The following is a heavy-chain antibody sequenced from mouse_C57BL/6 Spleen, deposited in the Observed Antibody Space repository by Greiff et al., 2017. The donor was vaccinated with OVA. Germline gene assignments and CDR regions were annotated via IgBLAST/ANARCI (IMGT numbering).Heavy chain of an antibody. CDR2: IDPNSGST. CDR3: ARNDYYAMDY. Sequence: VQLQQPGAELVKPGASVKLSCKASGYTFTSYWMHWVKQRPGRGLEWIGRIDPNSGSTTYNEKFKSKATLTVAKPTSTAYMQLSGLTSENSAGYYCARNDYYAMDYWGQGTSVTVSS. CDR1: GYTFTSYW. V-gene: IGHV1-72*01. J-gene: IGHJ4*01.